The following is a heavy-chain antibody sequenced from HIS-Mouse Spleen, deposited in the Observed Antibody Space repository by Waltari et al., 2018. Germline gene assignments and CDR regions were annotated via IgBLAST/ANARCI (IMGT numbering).Heavy chain of an antibody. D-gene: IGHD6-6*01. CDR1: GFTFSSYA. J-gene: IGHJ4*02. CDR3: AKEVAIAALRSFDY. Sequence: EVQLLESGGGLVQPGGSLRLSCAASGFTFSSYAMSWVRQAPGKGLEWVSAISGGGGSTYYADSGTGRFTISRDNSKNPLYLQMNSLRAEDTAVYYCAKEVAIAALRSFDYWGQGTLVTVSS. CDR2: ISGGGGST. V-gene: IGHV3-23*01.